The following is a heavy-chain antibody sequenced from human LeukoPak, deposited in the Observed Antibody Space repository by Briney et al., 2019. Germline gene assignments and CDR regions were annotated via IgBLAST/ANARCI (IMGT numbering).Heavy chain of an antibody. CDR3: ARLGYGLDFDY. V-gene: IGHV4-59*08. J-gene: IGHJ4*02. CDR1: GGSISSYY. Sequence: SETLSLTCTVSGGSISSYYWSWTRQPPGKGLEWIGYIYYSGSTNYNPSLKSRVTISVDTSKNQFSLKLSSVTAADTAVYYCARLGYGLDFDYWGQGTLVTVSS. CDR2: IYYSGST. D-gene: IGHD4-17*01.